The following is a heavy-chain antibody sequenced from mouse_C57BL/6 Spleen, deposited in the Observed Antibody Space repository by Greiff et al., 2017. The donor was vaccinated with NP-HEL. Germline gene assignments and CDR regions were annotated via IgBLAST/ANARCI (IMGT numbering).Heavy chain of an antibody. CDR1: GFTFSDYG. CDR2: ISSGSRTI. J-gene: IGHJ2*01. CDR3: ARCNWDEDFDY. V-gene: IGHV5-17*01. Sequence: EVKLMESGGGLVKPGGSLKLSCAASGFTFSDYGMHWVRQAPEKGLEWVAYISSGSRTIYYAETVKGRFTISRDNAKNTLFLQMTSLRSEDTAMYYCARCNWDEDFDYWGQGTTLTVSS. D-gene: IGHD4-1*01.